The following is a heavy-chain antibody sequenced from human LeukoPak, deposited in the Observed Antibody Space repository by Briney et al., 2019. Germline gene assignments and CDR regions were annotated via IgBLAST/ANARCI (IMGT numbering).Heavy chain of an antibody. CDR2: IYYSGST. CDR3: ASFIVGATRVDY. Sequence: PSETLSLTCTVSGGSISSSSYYWGWIRQPPGKGLEWIGSIYYSGSTYYNPSLKSRVTISVDTSKNQFSLKLSSVTAADTAVYYCASFIVGATRVDYWGQGTLVTVSS. CDR1: GGSISSSSYY. J-gene: IGHJ4*02. D-gene: IGHD1-26*01. V-gene: IGHV4-39*01.